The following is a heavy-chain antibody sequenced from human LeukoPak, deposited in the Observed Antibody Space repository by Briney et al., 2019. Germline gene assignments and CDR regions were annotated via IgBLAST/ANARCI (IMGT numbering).Heavy chain of an antibody. CDR1: GFTFSSYA. Sequence: GGSLRLSCAASGFTFSSYAMSWVRRAPGKGLEWVSAISGSGGSTYYADSVRGRFTISRDNSKNTLYLQMNSLRAEDTAVYYCARFMVRGVHRAFDIWGQGTMVTVSS. V-gene: IGHV3-23*01. CDR2: ISGSGGST. D-gene: IGHD3-10*01. CDR3: ARFMVRGVHRAFDI. J-gene: IGHJ3*02.